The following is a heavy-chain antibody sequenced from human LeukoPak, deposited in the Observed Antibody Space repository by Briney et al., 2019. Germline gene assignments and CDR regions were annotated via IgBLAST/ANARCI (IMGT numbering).Heavy chain of an antibody. Sequence: PGGSLRLSCAASGFTFSDHYMTWIRQAPGKGLEWVSYISGTSSTIYYADSVKGRFTISRDNTKKSLYLQMNSLRAEDTAVYYCARDPNRQGIDFWGQGTLVTVSS. V-gene: IGHV3-11*04. CDR1: GFTFSDHY. D-gene: IGHD1/OR15-1a*01. J-gene: IGHJ4*02. CDR2: ISGTSSTI. CDR3: ARDPNRQGIDF.